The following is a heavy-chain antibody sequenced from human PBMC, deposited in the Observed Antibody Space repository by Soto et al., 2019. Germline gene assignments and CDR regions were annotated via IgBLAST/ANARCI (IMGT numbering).Heavy chain of an antibody. J-gene: IGHJ4*02. CDR2: ISSSSSYI. V-gene: IGHV3-21*01. Sequence: GGSLRLSCAASGFTFSSYSMNWVRQAPGKGLEWVSSISSSSSYIYYADSVKGRFTISRDNAKNSLYLQMNSLRAEDTAVYYCARSAEHYYDSSGEQLFDYWGQGTLVTVSS. CDR3: ARSAEHYYDSSGEQLFDY. D-gene: IGHD3-22*01. CDR1: GFTFSSYS.